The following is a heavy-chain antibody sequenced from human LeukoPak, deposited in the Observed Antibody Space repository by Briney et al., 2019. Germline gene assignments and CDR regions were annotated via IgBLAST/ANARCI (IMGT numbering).Heavy chain of an antibody. J-gene: IGHJ6*02. CDR2: LYHSGST. Sequence: PSETLSLTCTVSGGSISSYYWGWIRQPPGKGLEWIGCLYHSGSTYYNPSLKSRVTISVDTSKNQFSLKLSSVTAADTAVYYCARDGGIRGDSRGLDVWGQGTTVTVSS. CDR1: GGSISSYY. CDR3: ARDGGIRGDSRGLDV. V-gene: IGHV4-38-2*02. D-gene: IGHD2-21*01.